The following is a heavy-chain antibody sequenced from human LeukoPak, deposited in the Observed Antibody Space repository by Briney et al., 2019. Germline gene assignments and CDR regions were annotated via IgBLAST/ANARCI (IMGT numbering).Heavy chain of an antibody. V-gene: IGHV3-23*01. CDR1: GFTFSSYA. CDR2: ISGSGGST. Sequence: HPGGSLRLSCAASGFTFSSYAMSWVRQAPGKGLEWVSAISGSGGSTYYADSVKGRFTISRDNSKNTLYLQMNSLRAEDTAVYYCAKDQYYYDSSGYYPFDYWGQGTLVTVSS. J-gene: IGHJ4*02. D-gene: IGHD3-22*01. CDR3: AKDQYYYDSSGYYPFDY.